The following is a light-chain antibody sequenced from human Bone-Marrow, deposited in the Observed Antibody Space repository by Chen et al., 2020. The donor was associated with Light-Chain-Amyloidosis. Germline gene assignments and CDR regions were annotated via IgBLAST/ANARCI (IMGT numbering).Light chain of an antibody. CDR2: DVS. V-gene: IGLV2-14*03. Sequence: QSALTQPASVSGSPGPSITISCTGTSSDVGGYNHVSWYQQHPGKAPKLMIYDVSNQPSGVSNRFSGSKSGNTASLTISGLQAEDEADYYCSSYTSSRTLVFGGGTKLTVL. J-gene: IGLJ2*01. CDR3: SSYTSSRTLV. CDR1: SSDVGGYNH.